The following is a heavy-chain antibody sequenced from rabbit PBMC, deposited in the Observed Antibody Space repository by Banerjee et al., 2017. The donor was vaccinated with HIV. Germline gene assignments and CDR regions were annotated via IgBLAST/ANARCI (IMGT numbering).Heavy chain of an antibody. D-gene: IGHD4-2*01. CDR1: GFSFSSSYW. J-gene: IGHJ4*01. V-gene: IGHV1S40*01. CDR3: AKTDSVWDYAGL. Sequence: QSLEESGGDLVKPGASLTLTCTASGFSFSSSYWICWVRQAPGKGLEWIACINVGSSESTDYASWAKGRFTISRTSSTTVTLQMTSLTVADTATYFCAKTDSVWDYAGLWGPGTLVTVS. CDR2: INVGSSEST.